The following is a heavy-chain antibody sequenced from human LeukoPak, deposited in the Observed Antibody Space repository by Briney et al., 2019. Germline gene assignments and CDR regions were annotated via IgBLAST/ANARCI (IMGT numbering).Heavy chain of an antibody. CDR1: GFTFSSYS. CDR3: ARDVPYYYYDSSGSYYMDV. CDR2: ISSSSSYI. D-gene: IGHD3-22*01. V-gene: IGHV3-21*01. Sequence: GGSLRLSCAASGFTFSSYSMNWVRQAPGKGLEWVSSISSSSSYIYYADSVKGRFTISRDNAKNSLYLQMNSLRAEDTAVYYCARDVPYYYYDSSGSYYMDVWGKGTTVTVSS. J-gene: IGHJ6*03.